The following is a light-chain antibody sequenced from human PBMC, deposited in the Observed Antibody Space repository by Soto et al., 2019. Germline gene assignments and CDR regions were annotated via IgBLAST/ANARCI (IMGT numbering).Light chain of an antibody. V-gene: IGLV1-40*01. Sequence: QSVLTQPPSVSGAPGQRVTISCTGSSSNIGAGYDVHWYQQLPGTAPKLLIYGNSNRPSGVPDRFSGSKSGTSASLAITGLQAEDDADYYCQSYDSSLSRVFGAGTQLTVL. CDR2: GNS. J-gene: IGLJ2*01. CDR1: SSNIGAGYD. CDR3: QSYDSSLSRV.